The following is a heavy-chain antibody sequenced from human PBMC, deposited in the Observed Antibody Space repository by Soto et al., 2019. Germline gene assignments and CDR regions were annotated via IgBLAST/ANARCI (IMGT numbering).Heavy chain of an antibody. CDR2: ITSTSDYI. CDR3: ARVSVVGYCSGTSCYSDFYYGMDV. V-gene: IGHV3-21*01. D-gene: IGHD2-2*01. Sequence: ESGGGLVKPGGSLRLSCAASAFTFSTYSMNWVRQAPGKGLEWVSSITSTSDYIYYADSVKGRFTISRDNAKNSLYLQMISLRAEDTAVYFCARVSVVGYCSGTSCYSDFYYGMDVWGQGTTVTVSS. CDR1: AFTFSTYS. J-gene: IGHJ6*02.